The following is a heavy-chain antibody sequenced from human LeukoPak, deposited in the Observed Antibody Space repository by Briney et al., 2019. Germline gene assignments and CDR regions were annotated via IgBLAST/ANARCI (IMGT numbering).Heavy chain of an antibody. V-gene: IGHV3-7*01. CDR2: IKVDGSEK. D-gene: IGHD5-24*01. CDR3: ARETRLRWTDY. J-gene: IGHJ4*02. Sequence: GGSLRLPCAASGFTFSRYWMSWVRQAPGKGLEWVANIKVDGSEKNYVDSVKGRFTISRDNAKNSLYLQMNSLRAEDTAVYYCARETRLRWTDYWGQGTLVTVSS. CDR1: GFTFSRYW.